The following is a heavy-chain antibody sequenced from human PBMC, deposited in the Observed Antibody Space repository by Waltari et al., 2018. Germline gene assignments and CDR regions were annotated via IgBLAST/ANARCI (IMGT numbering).Heavy chain of an antibody. V-gene: IGHV4-59*08. Sequence: QVQLQESGPGLVKPSETLSLTCTVSGGSISSYYWSWIRQPPGKGLEWIGYIYYSGSTNYNPSLKSRVTISVDTSKNQFSLKLSSVTAADTAVYYCARHVQWLVNYWGQGTLVTVSS. CDR2: IYYSGST. CDR3: ARHVQWLVNY. CDR1: GGSISSYY. J-gene: IGHJ4*02. D-gene: IGHD6-19*01.